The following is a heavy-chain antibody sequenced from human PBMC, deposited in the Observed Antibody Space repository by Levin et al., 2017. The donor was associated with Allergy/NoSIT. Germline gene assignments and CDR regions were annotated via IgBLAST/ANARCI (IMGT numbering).Heavy chain of an antibody. CDR3: ARDPGPRRRGIDY. Sequence: PGGSLRLSCAASGFTFSSYAMHWVRQAPGKGLEWVAVISYDGSNKYYADSVKGRFTISRDNSKNTLYLQMNSLRAEDTAVYYCARDPGPRRRGIDYWGQGTLVTVSS. CDR2: ISYDGSNK. J-gene: IGHJ4*02. V-gene: IGHV3-30-3*01. CDR1: GFTFSSYA. D-gene: IGHD3-10*01.